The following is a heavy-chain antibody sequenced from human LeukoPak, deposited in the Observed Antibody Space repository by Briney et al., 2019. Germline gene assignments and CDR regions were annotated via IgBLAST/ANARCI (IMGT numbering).Heavy chain of an antibody. CDR1: GFTVSSNY. J-gene: IGHJ6*03. D-gene: IGHD5-18*01. CDR3: AREGGYSHGTGYYYYYYMDV. V-gene: IGHV3-53*01. CDR2: IYSGGST. Sequence: GGSLRLSCAASGFTVSSNYMSWVRQAPGKGLEWVSVIYSGGSTYYADSVKGRFTISRDNSKNTLYLQMNSLRAEDTAVYYCAREGGYSHGTGYYYYYYMDVWGKGTTVTVSS.